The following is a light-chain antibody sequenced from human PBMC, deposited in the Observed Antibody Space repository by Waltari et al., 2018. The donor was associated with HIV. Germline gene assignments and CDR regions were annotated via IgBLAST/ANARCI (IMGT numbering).Light chain of an antibody. CDR1: QSISNL. CDR2: AAV. CDR3: QQHSSWPLT. Sequence: DIQMTQSPSSLSASVGDRVTISCRASQSISNLLNWYQQKPGKAPKLLIYAAVNLQSGVSSRFSGSGSGTDYALIINSLQSEDFAVYSCQQHSSWPLTFGGGTKVEIK. V-gene: IGKV1-39*01. J-gene: IGKJ4*01.